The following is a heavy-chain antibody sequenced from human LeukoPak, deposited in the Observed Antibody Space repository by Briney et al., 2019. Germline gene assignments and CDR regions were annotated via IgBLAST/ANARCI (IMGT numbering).Heavy chain of an antibody. V-gene: IGHV4-34*01. J-gene: IGHJ4*02. CDR1: GGSFSGYY. D-gene: IGHD4-23*01. CDR2: INHSGST. CDR3: ARGLTVVTPTSYFDY. Sequence: SETLSLTCAVYGGSFSGYYWSWIRQPPGKGLEWIGEINHSGSTNYNPSLKGRVTISVDTSKNQFSLKLSSVTAADTAVYYCARGLTVVTPTSYFDYWGQGTPVTVSS.